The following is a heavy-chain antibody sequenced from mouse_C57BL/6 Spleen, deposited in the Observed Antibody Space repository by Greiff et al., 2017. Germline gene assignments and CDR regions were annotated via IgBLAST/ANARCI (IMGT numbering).Heavy chain of an antibody. CDR3: ARPYDYAMDY. CDR2: IYPGSGNT. D-gene: IGHD1-1*01. J-gene: IGHJ4*01. CDR1: GYSFTSYY. Sequence: QVQLKESGPELVKPGASVKISCKASGYSFTSYYIHWVKQRPGQGLEWIGWIYPGSGNTKYNEKFKGKATLTADTSSSTAYMQLSSLTSEDSAVYYCARPYDYAMDYWGQGTSVTVSS. V-gene: IGHV1-66*01.